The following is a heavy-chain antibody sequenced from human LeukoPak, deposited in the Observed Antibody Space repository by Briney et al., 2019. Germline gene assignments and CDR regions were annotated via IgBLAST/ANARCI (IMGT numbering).Heavy chain of an antibody. J-gene: IGHJ5*02. V-gene: IGHV1-18*01. Sequence: GASVKVSCKASGYTFTSYGISWVRQAPGQGLEWMGWISAYNGNTNYAQKLQGRVTMTTDTSTSTVYMELRSLRSDDTAVYYCARGGVDCSGGSCPKSWFDPWGQGTLVTVSS. D-gene: IGHD2-15*01. CDR1: GYTFTSYG. CDR3: ARGGVDCSGGSCPKSWFDP. CDR2: ISAYNGNT.